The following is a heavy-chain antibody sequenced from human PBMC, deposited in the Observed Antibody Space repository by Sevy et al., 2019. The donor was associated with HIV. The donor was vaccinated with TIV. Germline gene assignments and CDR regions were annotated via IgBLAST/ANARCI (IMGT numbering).Heavy chain of an antibody. CDR3: ARAGVGEVRDSRDLYYYYGMDV. D-gene: IGHD3-10*01. J-gene: IGHJ6*02. Sequence: SETLSLTCAVYGGSFSGYCWSWIRQPPGKGLEWIGEINNSGSTNYNPSLKSRVTISVDTSKNQFSLKLSSVTAADTAVYYCARAGVGEVRDSRDLYYYYGMDVWGQGTTVTVSS. V-gene: IGHV4-34*01. CDR2: INNSGST. CDR1: GGSFSGYC.